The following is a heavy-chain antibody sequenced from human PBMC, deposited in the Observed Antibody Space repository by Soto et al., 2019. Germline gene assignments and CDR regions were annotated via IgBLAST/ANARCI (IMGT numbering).Heavy chain of an antibody. CDR3: ARDSSSSGYYYGMDV. V-gene: IGHV1-18*01. J-gene: IGHJ6*02. CDR2: VSGYSGYS. CDR1: NETLTTYG. Sequence: LAQSGAEVKKPGASVKVSCKASNETLTTYGISWVRQAPGQGLEWMGWVSGYSGYSSSAQEFQDRVIMTTDTSTNTAYMELRSLTSDDSAVYFCARDSSSSGYYYGMDVWGQGTTVTVSS. D-gene: IGHD6-6*01.